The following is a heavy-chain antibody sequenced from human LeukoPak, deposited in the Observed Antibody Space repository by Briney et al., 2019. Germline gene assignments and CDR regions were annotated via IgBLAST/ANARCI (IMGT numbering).Heavy chain of an antibody. CDR2: IYHSGST. V-gene: IGHV4-59*12. J-gene: IGHJ5*02. CDR3: ARVRYCSSTSCP. CDR1: GDSIRSYY. D-gene: IGHD2-2*01. Sequence: SETLSLTCTVSGDSIRSYYWSWIRQPPGRGLEWIGSIYHSGSTNYNPSLKSRVTISVDTSKNQFSLKLSSVTAADTAVYYCARVRYCSSTSCPWGQGTLVTVSS.